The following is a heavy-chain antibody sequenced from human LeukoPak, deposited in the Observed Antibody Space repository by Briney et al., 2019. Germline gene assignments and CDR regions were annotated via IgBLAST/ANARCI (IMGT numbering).Heavy chain of an antibody. J-gene: IGHJ5*02. V-gene: IGHV3-30-3*01. Sequence: GGSLRLSCAASGFTFSSYAMHWVRQAPGKGLEWVAVISYDGSNKYYADSVKGRFTISRDNSKNTLYLQMNSLRAEDTAVYYCARGEDSMYCSSTSCYPTFDPWGQGTLVTVSS. CDR3: ARGEDSMYCSSTSCYPTFDP. D-gene: IGHD2-2*01. CDR2: ISYDGSNK. CDR1: GFTFSSYA.